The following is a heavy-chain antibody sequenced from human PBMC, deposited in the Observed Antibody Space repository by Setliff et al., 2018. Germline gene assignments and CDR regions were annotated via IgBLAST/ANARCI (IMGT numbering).Heavy chain of an antibody. J-gene: IGHJ2*01. Sequence: NPSETLSLTCIVSGASITSEAYYWSWIRQYPGKGLEWIGYIYYSGSTYYNPSLQSRVTVSLDSSKNHFSLELTSVTAADTAVYFCARSRTTAVKGGVFAVWGRGTLVTVSS. CDR2: IYYSGST. D-gene: IGHD1-7*01. CDR1: GASITSEAYY. V-gene: IGHV4-31*03. CDR3: ARSRTTAVKGGVFAV.